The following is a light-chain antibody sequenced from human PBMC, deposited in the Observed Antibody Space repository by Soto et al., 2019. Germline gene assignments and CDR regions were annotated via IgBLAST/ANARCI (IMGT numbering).Light chain of an antibody. Sequence: EVVMTQSPATLSVSPGERATLSCRASQSIRTDLAWYQQKPGQAPSLLIFSASTRATGVPARFSGSGSGTEFTLTISSLQSEDFAVYYCQQYNKWPQWTFGQGTTGDIK. CDR1: QSIRTD. J-gene: IGKJ1*01. CDR3: QQYNKWPQWT. CDR2: SAS. V-gene: IGKV3-15*01.